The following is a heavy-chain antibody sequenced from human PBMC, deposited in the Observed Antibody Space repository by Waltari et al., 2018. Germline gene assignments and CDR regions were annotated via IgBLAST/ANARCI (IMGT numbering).Heavy chain of an antibody. J-gene: IGHJ2*01. D-gene: IGHD6-19*01. CDR2: IYYSVRS. Sequence: WLRQLPGEGLEWIGYIYYSVRSKCTPSLQSRLTISVVTSKNQFSLKLNAVTAADTAVYHCARIGGDYTSGWGYFDRWGRGTLVTVSS. V-gene: IGHV4-31*02. CDR3: ARIGGDYTSGWGYFDR.